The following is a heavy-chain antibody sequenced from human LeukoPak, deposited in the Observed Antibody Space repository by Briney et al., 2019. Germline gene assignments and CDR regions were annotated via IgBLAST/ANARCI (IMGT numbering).Heavy chain of an antibody. V-gene: IGHV3-23*01. D-gene: IGHD3-10*01. CDR2: TVGIGPDT. Sequence: GGSLRLSCAASGFTFTNYAMTWVRQAPGKGLEWVAATVGIGPDTYHADSVKGRFTISRDNSKNTLYLQMNSLRAEDTAVYYCAKDKLWFGELSLPHFDYWGQGTLVTVSS. CDR3: AKDKLWFGELSLPHFDY. J-gene: IGHJ4*02. CDR1: GFTFTNYA.